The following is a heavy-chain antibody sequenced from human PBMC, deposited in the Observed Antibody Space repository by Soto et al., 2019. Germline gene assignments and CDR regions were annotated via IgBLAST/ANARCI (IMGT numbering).Heavy chain of an antibody. J-gene: IGHJ4*02. D-gene: IGHD1-20*01. V-gene: IGHV3-15*01. CDR1: GFTFSNAW. CDR2: IKSKTDGGTT. Sequence: EVQLVESGGGLVKPGGSLRLSCAASGFTFSNAWMSWVRQAPGKGLEWVGRIKSKTDGGTTDYAAPVKGRFTISRDDSKNTLYLQMNSLKADDTAVYYCTTWYNWNDAPFVYWGQGTLVTVSS. CDR3: TTWYNWNDAPFVY.